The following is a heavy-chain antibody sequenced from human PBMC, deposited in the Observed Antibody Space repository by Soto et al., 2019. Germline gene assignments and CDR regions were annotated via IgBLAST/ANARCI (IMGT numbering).Heavy chain of an antibody. V-gene: IGHV3-72*01. CDR1: GFTFDDHY. Sequence: EVQLVESGGGLVQPGGSLRLSCTASGFTFDDHYIDWVRQAPGKGLEWVGRSRNKANSYTTEYAASVKGRFTISRDDSKNSLYLQMNSLKTEETAVYYCVRDDWPHYGMDVWGQGTTVTVSS. J-gene: IGHJ6*02. CDR2: SRNKANSYTT. CDR3: VRDDWPHYGMDV. D-gene: IGHD3-9*01.